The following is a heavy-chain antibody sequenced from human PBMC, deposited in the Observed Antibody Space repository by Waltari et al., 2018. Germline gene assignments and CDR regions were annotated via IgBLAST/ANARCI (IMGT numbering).Heavy chain of an antibody. CDR1: GYTFTDYY. D-gene: IGHD3-16*02. CDR3: ARVDRRRVVGPISFLCFFDY. J-gene: IGHJ4*02. V-gene: IGHV1-2*04. CDR2: INPKSRGT. Sequence: QVQLVQSGAEVNKPGASVKVSCRASGYTFTDYYRHWVRQAPGQGLEWMGWINPKSRGTNYTPNFQGWLTMTRNTSISTAYLEQSGLLSDDTADYSCARVDRRRVVGPISFLCFFDYWGQGTLVTVSS.